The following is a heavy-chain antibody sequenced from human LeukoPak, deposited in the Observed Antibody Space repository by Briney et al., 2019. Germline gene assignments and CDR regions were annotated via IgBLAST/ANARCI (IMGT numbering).Heavy chain of an antibody. CDR2: IYYSGST. J-gene: IGHJ4*02. V-gene: IGHV4-39*01. CDR3: ARSRATRLGVVDY. D-gene: IGHD3-3*01. CDR1: GGSISSSSYY. Sequence: SEALSLTCTVSGGSISSSSYYWGWIRQPPGKGLEWIGSIYYSGSTYYNPSLKSRVTIFVDTSKNQFSLKLSSVTAADTAVYYCARSRATRLGVVDYWGQGTLVTVSS.